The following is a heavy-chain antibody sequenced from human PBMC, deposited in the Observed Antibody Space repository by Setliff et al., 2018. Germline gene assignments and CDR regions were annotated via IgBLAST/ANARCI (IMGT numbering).Heavy chain of an antibody. CDR3: ARVDFTMLQGVLGH. J-gene: IGHJ1*01. CDR1: NGSVSTTSHY. Sequence: SETLSLTCTVSNGSVSTTSHYWGWVRQPPGKGLEWIGSVYYSGYAYYSPSLESRVAISVDTSKNQFSLKVNSVTAADTAVYYCARVDFTMLQGVLGHWGQGTLVTVSS. V-gene: IGHV4-39*07. CDR2: VYYSGYA. D-gene: IGHD3-10*01.